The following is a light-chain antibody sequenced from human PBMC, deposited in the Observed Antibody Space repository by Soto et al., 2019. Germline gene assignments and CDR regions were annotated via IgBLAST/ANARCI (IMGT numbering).Light chain of an antibody. J-gene: IGLJ1*01. CDR1: RSDVGAYKS. CDR3: CSFTSRSTEV. CDR2: EVS. V-gene: IGLV2-14*01. Sequence: QSALTQPASVSGSLGQSITISCTGTRSDVGAYKSVSWYQHHPGKAPKLMISEVSNRPSGVSNRFSGSKSGNTASLTISGLQAEDEADYYCCSFTSRSTEVFGSGTKLTVL.